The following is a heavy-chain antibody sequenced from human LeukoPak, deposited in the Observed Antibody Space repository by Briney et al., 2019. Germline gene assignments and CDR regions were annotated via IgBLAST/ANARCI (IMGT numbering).Heavy chain of an antibody. CDR2: INPNSGGT. D-gene: IGHD3-3*01. Sequence: ASVKVSCKASGYTFTGCYMHWVRQAPGQGREWMGWINPNSGGTNYAQRFQGRVTMTRDTSISTAYMELSRLRSDDTAVYYCARGAPRYDFWSGYYTEVDYWGQGTLVTVSS. V-gene: IGHV1-2*02. J-gene: IGHJ4*02. CDR1: GYTFTGCY. CDR3: ARGAPRYDFWSGYYTEVDY.